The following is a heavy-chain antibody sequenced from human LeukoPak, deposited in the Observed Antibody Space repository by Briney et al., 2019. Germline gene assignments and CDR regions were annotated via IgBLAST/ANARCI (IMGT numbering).Heavy chain of an antibody. CDR3: AREGSSSWLLPLDF. CDR2: ISSSGSGI. CDR1: GFTFSSYS. V-gene: IGHV3-48*04. D-gene: IGHD6-13*01. J-gene: IGHJ4*02. Sequence: GGSLRLSCAVSGFTFSSYSMSWVRQAPGKGLEWISYISSSGSGIYYADSVKGRFTISRDNAKNSLYLQMNSLRAEDTAVYYCAREGSSSWLLPLDFWGQGTLVTVSS.